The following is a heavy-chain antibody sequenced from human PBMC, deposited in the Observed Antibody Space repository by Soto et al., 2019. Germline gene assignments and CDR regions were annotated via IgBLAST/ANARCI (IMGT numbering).Heavy chain of an antibody. D-gene: IGHD2-15*01. CDR2: LSGSGGST. Sequence: EVQLLESGGVLVQPGGSLRLSCAAYGFTFSSYAMSWVRQAPGKGLEWVSALSGSGGSTSYADSVKGRFTISRDNSKNTLYLQMNSLRAEDTAVYYCAKMNVVVVAATFPFDYWGQGTLVTVSS. V-gene: IGHV3-23*01. CDR1: GFTFSSYA. CDR3: AKMNVVVVAATFPFDY. J-gene: IGHJ4*02.